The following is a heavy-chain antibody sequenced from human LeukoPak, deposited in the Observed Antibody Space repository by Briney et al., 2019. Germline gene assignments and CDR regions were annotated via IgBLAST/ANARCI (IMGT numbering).Heavy chain of an antibody. J-gene: IGHJ6*04. CDR3: AELGITMIGGV. D-gene: IGHD3-10*02. V-gene: IGHV3-48*03. CDR1: GFTFSSYE. CDR2: ISSSGSTI. Sequence: GGSLRLSCAASGFTFSSYEMNWVRQAPGQGLEWGSYISSSGSTIYYADSVRGRFTISRDNAKNSLYLQMNSLRAEDTAVYYCAELGITMIGGVWGKGTTVTISS.